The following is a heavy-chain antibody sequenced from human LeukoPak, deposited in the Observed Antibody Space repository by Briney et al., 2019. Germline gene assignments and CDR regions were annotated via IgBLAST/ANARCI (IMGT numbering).Heavy chain of an antibody. CDR2: IKQDGSDK. Sequence: GGSLRLSCAASGFTFSSYWMTWVRQAPGKGLEWVANIKQDGSDKYYVGSVKGRVTISRDNAKNSLYLQMNSLRAEDTALYYCARDFQATVSSFDLWGRGTLVTVSS. D-gene: IGHD4-17*01. V-gene: IGHV3-7*03. CDR1: GFTFSSYW. CDR3: ARDFQATVSSFDL. J-gene: IGHJ2*01.